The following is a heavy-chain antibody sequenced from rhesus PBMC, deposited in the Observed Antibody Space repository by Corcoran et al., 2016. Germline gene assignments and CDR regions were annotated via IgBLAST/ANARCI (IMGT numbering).Heavy chain of an antibody. CDR3: AIGYSGSSFDD. CDR1: GGSISDSYR. J-gene: IGHJ4*01. CDR2: IYGSSTST. V-gene: IGHV4S10*01. D-gene: IGHD6-25*01. Sequence: QVQLQESGPGVVKPSETLSLTCAVSGGSISDSYRWSWIRQPPGKGLERIGYIYGSSTSTNYNHSLKCRGTISKDTSKNQFSLKLSSVTAADTAVYYCAIGYSGSSFDDWGQGVLVTVSS.